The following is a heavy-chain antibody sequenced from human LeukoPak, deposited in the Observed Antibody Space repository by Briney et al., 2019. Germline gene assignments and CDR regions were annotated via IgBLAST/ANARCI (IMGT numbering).Heavy chain of an antibody. CDR2: ISSSGSTI. CDR1: GFTFSSYE. CDR3: ARDSSMLRGPLVIYYFDF. D-gene: IGHD3-10*01. Sequence: PGGSLRLSCVASGFTFSSYEMNWVRQAPGKGLEWVSYISSSGSTIYYADSVKGRFTISRDNAKNSLYLQMNSLRADDTAVYYCARDSSMLRGPLVIYYFDFWGQGTLVTVSS. V-gene: IGHV3-48*03. J-gene: IGHJ4*02.